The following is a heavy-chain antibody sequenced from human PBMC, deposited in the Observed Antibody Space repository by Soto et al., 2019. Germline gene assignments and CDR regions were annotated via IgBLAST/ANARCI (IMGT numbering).Heavy chain of an antibody. CDR2: INHSGST. CDR1: GGSFSGYY. V-gene: IGHV4-34*01. J-gene: IGHJ4*02. Sequence: SETLSLTCAVYGGSFSGYYWSWIRQPPGKGLEWIGEINHSGSTNYNPSLKSRVTISVDTSKNQFSLKLSSVTAADTAVYYCARGIAPLRHEGIDYWGQGTLVTVSS. CDR3: ARGIAPLRHEGIDY. D-gene: IGHD3-10*01.